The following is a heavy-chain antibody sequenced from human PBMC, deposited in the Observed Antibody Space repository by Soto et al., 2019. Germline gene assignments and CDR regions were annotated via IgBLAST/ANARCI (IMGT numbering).Heavy chain of an antibody. J-gene: IGHJ4*02. CDR3: ARGKLYYYDSTGYYHYYFDS. CDR1: GGSISSYY. V-gene: IGHV4-59*01. CDR2: IYYSGST. Sequence: SETLSLTCTVSGGSISSYYWSWIRQPPGKGLEWIGYIYYSGSTSYNPSLKSRVTISVDTSKNQFSLKLSSVTAADTAVYYCARGKLYYYDSTGYYHYYFDSWGQGTLVTVSS. D-gene: IGHD3-22*01.